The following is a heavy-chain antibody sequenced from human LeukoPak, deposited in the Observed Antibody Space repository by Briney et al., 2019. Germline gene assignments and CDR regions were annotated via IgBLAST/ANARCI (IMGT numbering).Heavy chain of an antibody. Sequence: SETLSLTCTVSGGSISSSSYYWGWIRQPPGKGLEWIGSIYYSGSTYYNPSLKSRVTISVDTSKNQFSLKLSSVTAADTAVYYCARGVPYCSSTSCYGFDPWGQGTLVTVSS. D-gene: IGHD2-2*01. CDR2: IYYSGST. CDR3: ARGVPYCSSTSCYGFDP. V-gene: IGHV4-39*01. J-gene: IGHJ5*02. CDR1: GGSISSSSYY.